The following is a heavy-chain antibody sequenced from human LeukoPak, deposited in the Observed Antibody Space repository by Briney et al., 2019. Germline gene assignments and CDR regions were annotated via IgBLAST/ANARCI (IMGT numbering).Heavy chain of an antibody. CDR3: ARESPSGGPDY. CDR2: IKQDGSEK. Sequence: GGSVRLSCAASGFTFSDYYMSWIRQAPGKGLEWVANIKQDGSEKYYVDSVKGRFTISRDNAKNSLYLQMNSLRAEDTAVYYCARESPSGGPDYWGQGTLVTVSS. V-gene: IGHV3-7*01. J-gene: IGHJ4*02. D-gene: IGHD3-16*01. CDR1: GFTFSDYY.